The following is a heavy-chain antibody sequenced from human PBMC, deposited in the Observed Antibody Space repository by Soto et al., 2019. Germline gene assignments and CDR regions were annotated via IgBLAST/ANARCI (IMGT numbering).Heavy chain of an antibody. CDR2: INPNSGAT. V-gene: IGHV1-2*02. CDR3: ARGGGTILAPLP. Sequence: ASVKVSCKASGYTFTGYFMHWARQAPGQGLEWMGWINPNSGATKYAQKFQGRVTLSRDTSINTAYMELSALRSDDTAVYYCARGGGTILAPLPWGQGTLVTVSS. D-gene: IGHD3-3*01. J-gene: IGHJ5*02. CDR1: GYTFTGYF.